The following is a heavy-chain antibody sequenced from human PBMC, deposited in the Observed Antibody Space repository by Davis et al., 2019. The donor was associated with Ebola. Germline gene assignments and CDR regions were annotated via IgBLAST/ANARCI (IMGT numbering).Heavy chain of an antibody. CDR1: GGSISSGGYS. Sequence: MPSETLSLTCAVSGGSISSGGYSWSWIRQPPGKGLEWIGYIYHSGSTYYNPSLKSRVTISVDRSKNQFSLKLSSVTAADTAVYYCAGGKPFGSSFWFDPWGQGTLVTVSS. CDR3: AGGKPFGSSFWFDP. CDR2: IYHSGST. J-gene: IGHJ5*02. D-gene: IGHD6-13*01. V-gene: IGHV4-30-2*01.